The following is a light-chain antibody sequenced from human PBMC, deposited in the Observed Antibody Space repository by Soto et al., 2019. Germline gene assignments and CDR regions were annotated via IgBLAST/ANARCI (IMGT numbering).Light chain of an antibody. V-gene: IGKV4-1*01. CDR1: QSVLYSSNNNNY. CDR3: QQYYNSPLT. Sequence: DIVMTQSPDSLAVSLGERATINCKSSQSVLYSSNNNNYLAWYQQKPGQPPKLLIYWASTRESGVPDRFSGSGSGTDFTLTINSLQAEDVAVYYCQQYYNSPLTFGGGTKVAIK. CDR2: WAS. J-gene: IGKJ4*01.